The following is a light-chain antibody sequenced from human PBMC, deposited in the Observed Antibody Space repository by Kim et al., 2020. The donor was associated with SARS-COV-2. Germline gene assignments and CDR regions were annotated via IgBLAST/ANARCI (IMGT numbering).Light chain of an antibody. CDR2: DDS. V-gene: IGLV3-21*03. Sequence: APGKTARITCGGDNSGTKNVHWYQQKPGQAPVLVIYDDSDRPSGIPERFSGSNSGNTATLTISRVEAGDEADYYCQVWDSRSHHYVFATGTKVTVL. CDR1: NSGTKN. J-gene: IGLJ1*01. CDR3: QVWDSRSHHYV.